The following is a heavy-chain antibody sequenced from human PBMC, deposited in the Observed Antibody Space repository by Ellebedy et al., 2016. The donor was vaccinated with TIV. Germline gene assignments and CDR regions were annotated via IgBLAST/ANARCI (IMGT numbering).Heavy chain of an antibody. D-gene: IGHD4-23*01. Sequence: PGGSLRLSCAASGFTFSSYAMHWVRQAPGKGLEWVAVISYDGSNKYYADSVKGRFTISSDNSKNTLYLQMNSLRAEDTAVYYCARDRYYGGNSRGDWFDPWGQGTLVTVSS. J-gene: IGHJ5*02. V-gene: IGHV3-30*01. CDR2: ISYDGSNK. CDR3: ARDRYYGGNSRGDWFDP. CDR1: GFTFSSYA.